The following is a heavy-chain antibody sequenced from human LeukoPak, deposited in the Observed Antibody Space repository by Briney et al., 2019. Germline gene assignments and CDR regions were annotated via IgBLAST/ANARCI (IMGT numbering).Heavy chain of an antibody. CDR2: ISAYNGNT. CDR3: ARDQGYYYDSSGYYYRNYYYYGMDV. CDR1: GYTFTSYG. V-gene: IGHV1-18*01. J-gene: IGHJ6*02. Sequence: GASVKVSCKASGYTFTSYGISWVRQAPGQGLEWMGWISAYNGNTNYAQKLQGRVTMTTDTSTSIAYMELRSLRSDDTAVYYCARDQGYYYDSSGYYYRNYYYYGMDVWGQGTTVTVSS. D-gene: IGHD3-22*01.